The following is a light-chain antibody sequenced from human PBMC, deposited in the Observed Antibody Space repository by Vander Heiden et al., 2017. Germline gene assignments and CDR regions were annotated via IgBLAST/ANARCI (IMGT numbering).Light chain of an antibody. CDR2: WAS. Sequence: DIVMTQSPDSMAVCLGERATINCKSSQSVLYSSNNKNYLAWYQQKPGQPPKLLIYWASTRESGVPDRFSGSGSGTDFTLTISSLQAEDVAVYYCQQDYSTPYTFGQGTKLEIK. CDR3: QQDYSTPYT. CDR1: QSVLYSSNNKNY. J-gene: IGKJ2*01. V-gene: IGKV4-1*01.